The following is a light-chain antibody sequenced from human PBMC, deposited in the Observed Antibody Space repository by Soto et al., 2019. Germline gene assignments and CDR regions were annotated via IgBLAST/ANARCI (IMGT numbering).Light chain of an antibody. CDR3: QQSYSLPLT. V-gene: IGKV1-39*01. CDR1: QNIFTY. Sequence: DIQMTQSPSSLSASVGDRVTISCRASQNIFTYLNWYQQKPGKAPNLLIYAASNLQSGVPSRFSGSGSGTDFTLTISSLQPEDFATYYCQQSYSLPLTFGGGTKVDIK. J-gene: IGKJ4*01. CDR2: AAS.